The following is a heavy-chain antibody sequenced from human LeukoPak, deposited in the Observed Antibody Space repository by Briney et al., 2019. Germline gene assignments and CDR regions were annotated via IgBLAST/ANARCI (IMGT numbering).Heavy chain of an antibody. Sequence: GGSLRLSCTASGFTLRTYTINWVRQAPGKGLEWVSYISSSGNTIYYADSVKGRFTISRDNARNSLYLLMSSLKAEDTAVYYCAILSGYYADYWGQGSLVTVPS. J-gene: IGHJ4*02. V-gene: IGHV3-48*01. D-gene: IGHD3-9*01. CDR2: ISSSGNTI. CDR1: GFTLRTYT. CDR3: AILSGYYADY.